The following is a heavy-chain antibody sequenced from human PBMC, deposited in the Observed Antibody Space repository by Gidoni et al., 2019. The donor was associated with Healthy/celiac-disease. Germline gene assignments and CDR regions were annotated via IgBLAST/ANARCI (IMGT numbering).Heavy chain of an antibody. CDR3: ARDKDSSSSGMDV. D-gene: IGHD6-6*01. Sequence: GKGLEWVSYISSSGSTIYYADSVKGRFTISRDNAKNSLYLQMNSLRAEDTAVYYCARDKDSSSSGMDVWGQGTTVTVSS. J-gene: IGHJ6*02. V-gene: IGHV3-48*03. CDR2: ISSSGSTI.